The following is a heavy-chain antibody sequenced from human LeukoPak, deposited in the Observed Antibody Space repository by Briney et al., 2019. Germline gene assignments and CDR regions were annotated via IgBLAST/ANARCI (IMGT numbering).Heavy chain of an antibody. CDR1: GGSMNNYS. CDR2: IFYSGST. Sequence: PSETLSLTCTVSGGSMNNYSWTWIRQPPGKGLEWIAYIFYSGSTNYNPSLKSRVTISVDTSKNQFSLKLNSVTAADTAVYYCARLRGNYFPDYWGQGTLVTVSS. D-gene: IGHD2/OR15-2a*01. J-gene: IGHJ4*02. CDR3: ARLRGNYFPDY. V-gene: IGHV4-59*01.